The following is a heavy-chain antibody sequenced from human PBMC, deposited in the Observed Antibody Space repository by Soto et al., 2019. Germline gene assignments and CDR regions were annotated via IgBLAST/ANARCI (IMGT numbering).Heavy chain of an antibody. Sequence: EVQLVESGEGLVQPGGSLRLSCAASGFTFSNYAMHWVRQAPGKGLEYVSAISDNGGTTYYADSVKGRFNIYRDNSRSTLYMQMGRLIAEDMAVYYWVRGPSTVATWLDYWGRGALVTVSS. D-gene: IGHD4-17*01. CDR3: VRGPSTVATWLDY. J-gene: IGHJ4*02. CDR2: ISDNGGTT. V-gene: IGHV3-64*02. CDR1: GFTFSNYA.